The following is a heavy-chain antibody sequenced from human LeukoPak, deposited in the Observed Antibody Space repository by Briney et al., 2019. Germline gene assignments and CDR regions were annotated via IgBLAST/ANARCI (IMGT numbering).Heavy chain of an antibody. D-gene: IGHD3-10*01. CDR3: ARGGITMVRGVTVDYYYYYYMDV. CDR1: GGSLSSYY. V-gene: IGHV4-4*07. Sequence: SETLSLTCTVSGGSLSSYYWSWIRQPAGKGLEWIGRIYTSGSTNYNPSLKSRVTMSVDTSKNQFSLKLSSVAAADTAVYYCARGGITMVRGVTVDYYYYYYMDVRGKGTTVTVSS. J-gene: IGHJ6*03. CDR2: IYTSGST.